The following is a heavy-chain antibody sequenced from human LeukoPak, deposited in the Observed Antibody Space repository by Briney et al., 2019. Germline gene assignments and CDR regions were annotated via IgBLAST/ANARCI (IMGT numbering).Heavy chain of an antibody. V-gene: IGHV5-51*01. D-gene: IGHD1-26*01. Sequence: GESLKISCKGSGYSFTSYWIGWVRQMPGKGLERMGIIYPGDSDTRYSPSFQGQVTISADKSISTAYLQWSSLKASDTAMYYCARGSGSPTPPDAFDIWGQGTMVTVSS. J-gene: IGHJ3*02. CDR3: ARGSGSPTPPDAFDI. CDR2: IYPGDSDT. CDR1: GYSFTSYW.